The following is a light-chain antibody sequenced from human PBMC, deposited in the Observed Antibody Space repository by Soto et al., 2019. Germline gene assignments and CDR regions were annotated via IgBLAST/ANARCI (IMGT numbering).Light chain of an antibody. CDR1: RSVLYSANNKHY. J-gene: IGKJ1*01. V-gene: IGKV4-1*01. CDR3: QQYFTSPQT. Sequence: DIVMTQSPDSLAVSLGERATINCKSSRSVLYSANNKHYLAWFQQKPGQPPKLLFYWASIRESGVPDRFSGSGSATDFTLTISSLQAEDVAVYYCQQYFTSPQTFGQGTKVEIK. CDR2: WAS.